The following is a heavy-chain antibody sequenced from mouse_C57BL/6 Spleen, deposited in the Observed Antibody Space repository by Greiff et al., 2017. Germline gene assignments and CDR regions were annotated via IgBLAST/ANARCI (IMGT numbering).Heavy chain of an antibody. CDR2: INYDGSSI. CDR1: GFTFSDYY. CDR3: AREAYGSFFDY. V-gene: IGHV5-16*01. Sequence: EVKVVESEGGLVQPGSSMKLSCTASGFTFSDYYMAWVRQVPEKGLEWVANINYDGSSIYYLDSLKSRFIISRDNAKNILYLQMSSLKSEDTDTYNCAREAYGSFFDYWGQGTTLTVSS. D-gene: IGHD1-1*01. J-gene: IGHJ2*01.